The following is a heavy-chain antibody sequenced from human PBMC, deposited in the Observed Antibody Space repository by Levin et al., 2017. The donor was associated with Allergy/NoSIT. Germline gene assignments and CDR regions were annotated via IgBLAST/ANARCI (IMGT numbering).Heavy chain of an antibody. CDR2: INPNSGGT. CDR1: GYTFTGYY. J-gene: IGHJ4*02. D-gene: IGHD2-2*01. Sequence: ASVKVSCRSSGYTFTGYYMHWVRQAPGQGLEWMGWINPNSGGTNYAQKFQGRVTMTRDTSISTAYMELSRLRSDDTAVYYCATGLYCTSSSCYAGYCRGGMCLGYWGQGTRVTVSS. CDR3: ATGLYCTSSSCYAGYCRGGMCLGY. V-gene: IGHV1-2*02.